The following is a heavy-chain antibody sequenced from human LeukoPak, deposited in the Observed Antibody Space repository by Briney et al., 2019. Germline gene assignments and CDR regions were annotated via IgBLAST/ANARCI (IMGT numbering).Heavy chain of an antibody. Sequence: PGGSLRLSCAASGFTFNSYWMHWVRHAPGKGLVWVARINTDGNSISYADSVKGRFTISRDNAKNTLYLQMNSLRAADTAVYYCARDPTRIIMIDYWGQGTLVTVSS. CDR3: ARDPTRIIMIDY. D-gene: IGHD3-22*01. CDR1: GFTFNSYW. CDR2: INTDGNSI. J-gene: IGHJ4*02. V-gene: IGHV3-74*01.